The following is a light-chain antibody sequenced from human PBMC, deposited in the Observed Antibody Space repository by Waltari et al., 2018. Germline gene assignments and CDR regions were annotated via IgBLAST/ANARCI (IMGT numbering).Light chain of an antibody. J-gene: IGKJ3*01. CDR1: QSISTY. Sequence: DIQMTQSPSSLAASVGDRVTITFRASQSISTYVNWYQQKPGKVPKVLIYAASSLHSGVPSRFSGSGSGTDFTLTISSLQPEDFATYYCQQSYSTPFTFGPGTIVDIK. CDR3: QQSYSTPFT. CDR2: AAS. V-gene: IGKV1-39*01.